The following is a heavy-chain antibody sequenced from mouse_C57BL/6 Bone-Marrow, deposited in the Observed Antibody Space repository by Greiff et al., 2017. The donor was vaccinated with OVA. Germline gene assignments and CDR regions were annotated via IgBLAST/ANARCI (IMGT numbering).Heavy chain of an antibody. CDR3: ARDDYDARGYAMDY. J-gene: IGHJ4*01. V-gene: IGHV7-1*01. D-gene: IGHD2-4*01. CDR1: GFTFSDFY. Sequence: EVKLMESGGGLVQSGRSLRLSCATSGFTFSDFYMEWVRQAPGKGLEWIAASRNKANDYTTEYSASVKGLFIVSRDTSQSILYRQMNALRAEDTAIYYCARDDYDARGYAMDYWGQGTSVTVSS. CDR2: SRNKANDYTT.